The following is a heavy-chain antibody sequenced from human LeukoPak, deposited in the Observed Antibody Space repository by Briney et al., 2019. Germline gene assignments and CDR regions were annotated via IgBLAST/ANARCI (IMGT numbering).Heavy chain of an antibody. CDR2: INPNNGDT. Sequence: ASVKVSCKASGYTFRGYYIHWVRQAPGHGLEWMGWINPNNGDTVYAQRFQGMVTMTRDTSISTAYMELSRLSFDDTAVYYCARFLIGTKFYFDYWGQGTLVTVSS. CDR3: ARFLIGTKFYFDY. CDR1: GYTFRGYY. V-gene: IGHV1-2*02. J-gene: IGHJ4*02. D-gene: IGHD1-7*01.